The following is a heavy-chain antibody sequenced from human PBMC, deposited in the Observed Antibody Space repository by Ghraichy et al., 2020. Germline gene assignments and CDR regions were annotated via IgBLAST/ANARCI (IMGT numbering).Heavy chain of an antibody. CDR3: ARADLVVVPAGDPADGNYYYYYMDV. D-gene: IGHD2-2*01. Sequence: SETLSLTCTVSGGSISSGGYYWSWIRQHPGKGLEWIGYIYYSGSTNYNPSLKSRVTISIDTSENQFSLKLSSVTAADTALYYCARADLVVVPAGDPADGNYYYYYMDVWGKGTTVTVSS. V-gene: IGHV4-61*08. CDR2: IYYSGST. J-gene: IGHJ6*03. CDR1: GGSISSGGYY.